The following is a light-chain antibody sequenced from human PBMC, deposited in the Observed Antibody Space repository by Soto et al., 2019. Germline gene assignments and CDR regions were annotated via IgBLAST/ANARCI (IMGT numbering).Light chain of an antibody. CDR1: QSVNSR. V-gene: IGKV3-20*01. J-gene: IGKJ5*01. Sequence: IVLTQSPSTLSLSPGLRSTLSCRASQSVNSRLAWYQHKPGQAPRILISGASSRATGIPDRFSGSGYATDFKLTISRLETEDFALYYCQHYGRSPITFGQGTRLEIK. CDR3: QHYGRSPIT. CDR2: GAS.